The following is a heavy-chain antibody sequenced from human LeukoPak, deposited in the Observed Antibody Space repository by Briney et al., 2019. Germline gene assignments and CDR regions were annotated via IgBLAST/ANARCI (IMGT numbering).Heavy chain of an antibody. CDR1: GGTFSSYA. CDR3: AREWMFIGDLGYPFTL. D-gene: IGHD2-21*02. J-gene: IGHJ3*01. CDR2: IIPIFGTA. V-gene: IGHV1-69*01. Sequence: SVKVSCKASGGTFSSYAISWVRQAPGQGLEWMGGIIPIFGTANYAQKFQGRVTITADESTSTAYMELSSLRSEDTAVYYCAREWMFIGDLGYPFTLWGQGTMVTVSS.